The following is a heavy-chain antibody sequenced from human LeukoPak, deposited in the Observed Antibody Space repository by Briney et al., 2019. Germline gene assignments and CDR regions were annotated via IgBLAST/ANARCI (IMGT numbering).Heavy chain of an antibody. Sequence: TLSLTCTASGGSISSGGYYWSWIRQHPGKGLEWIGYIYYSGSTYYNPSLKSRVTISVDTSKNQFSLKLSSVTAADTAVYYCARGGDYYDSSGYYEASPAFDYWGQGTLVTVSS. D-gene: IGHD3-22*01. J-gene: IGHJ4*02. V-gene: IGHV4-31*03. CDR2: IYYSGST. CDR3: ARGGDYYDSSGYYEASPAFDY. CDR1: GGSISSGGYY.